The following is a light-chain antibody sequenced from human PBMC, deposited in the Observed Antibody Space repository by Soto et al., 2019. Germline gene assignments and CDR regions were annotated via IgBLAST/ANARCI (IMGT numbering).Light chain of an antibody. Sequence: QPVLTQPASVSGSPGQSITISCSGTSSHVGSYNPVSWYQKHPGKTPKVIIYEGIKRPSGVSNRFSGSTSGNTASLTISGLQAEDEGDYYCCSYADSNTLMFGGGTKLTVL. CDR1: SSHVGSYNP. CDR2: EGI. V-gene: IGLV2-23*01. CDR3: CSYADSNTLM. J-gene: IGLJ3*02.